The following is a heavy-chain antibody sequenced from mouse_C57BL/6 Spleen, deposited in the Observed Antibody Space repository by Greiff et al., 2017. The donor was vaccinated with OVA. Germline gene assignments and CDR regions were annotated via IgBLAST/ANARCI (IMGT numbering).Heavy chain of an antibody. Sequence: EVQLQQSGPELVKPGASVKISCKASGYTFTDYYMNWVKQSHGKSLEWIGDINPNNGGTSYNQKFKGKATLTVDKSSSTAYMQLSSLTSEDSAVYYCARGLGRGYFDYWGQGTTLTVSS. CDR3: ARGLGRGYFDY. CDR2: INPNNGGT. D-gene: IGHD4-1*01. J-gene: IGHJ2*01. V-gene: IGHV1-26*01. CDR1: GYTFTDYY.